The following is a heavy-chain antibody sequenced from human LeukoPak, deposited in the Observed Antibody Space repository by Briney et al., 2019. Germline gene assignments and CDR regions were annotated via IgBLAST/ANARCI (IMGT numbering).Heavy chain of an antibody. V-gene: IGHV4-59*02. D-gene: IGHD2-2*01. J-gene: IGHJ4*02. CDR2: IYYTET. CDR3: AKDSQAGSSTRYDYPDY. CDR1: GGSVSNYY. Sequence: KPSETLSLTCTVSGGSVSNYYWSWIWQSPGKGLEWIGYIYYTETSYNPSLKSRVTISADTSKNQFSLKLYSVTAADTAVYYCAKDSQAGSSTRYDYPDYWGQGTLVTVSS.